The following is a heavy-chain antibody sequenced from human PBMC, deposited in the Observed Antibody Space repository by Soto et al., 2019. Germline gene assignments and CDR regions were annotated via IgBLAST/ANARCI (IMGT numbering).Heavy chain of an antibody. J-gene: IGHJ4*02. CDR2: ISGSGGSP. V-gene: IGHV3-23*01. D-gene: IGHD3-22*01. Sequence: GGSLRLSCAASGFTFSSYAMSWVRQAPGKGLEWVSAISGSGGSPYYADSVKGRFTISRDNSNNTPYLHMNSLRAEDTAVYYCAKVTYYYDSMDYWGQGTLVTVSA. CDR1: GFTFSSYA. CDR3: AKVTYYYDSMDY.